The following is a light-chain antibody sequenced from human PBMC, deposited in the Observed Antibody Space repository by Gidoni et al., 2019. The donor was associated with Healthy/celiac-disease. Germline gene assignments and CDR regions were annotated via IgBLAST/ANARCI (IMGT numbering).Light chain of an antibody. CDR1: QSVISIY. V-gene: IGKV3-20*01. CDR2: GAS. Sequence: EIVLTQSPGILSLSPGERATLSCRASQSVISIYLAWYQQKPGQAPRLLMHGASIRATGIPDRFSGSGSGTDFTLTISRLEPEDFAAYYCQRYGSSPPYTFGQGTKLEI. CDR3: QRYGSSPPYT. J-gene: IGKJ2*01.